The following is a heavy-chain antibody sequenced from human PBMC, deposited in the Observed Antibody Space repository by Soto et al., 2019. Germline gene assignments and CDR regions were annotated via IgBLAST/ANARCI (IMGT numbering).Heavy chain of an antibody. CDR2: ISGSGGST. D-gene: IGHD3-22*01. CDR1: GFTFISYA. CDR3: AKDLRYYYDSSSDY. J-gene: IGHJ4*02. Sequence: GWSLRLACASSGFTFISYAMSWVRQAPGKGPEWVSAISGSGGSTYYADSVKGRFTISRDNSKNTLYLQMNSLRAEDTAVYYCAKDLRYYYDSSSDYWGQGTLVTVSS. V-gene: IGHV3-23*01.